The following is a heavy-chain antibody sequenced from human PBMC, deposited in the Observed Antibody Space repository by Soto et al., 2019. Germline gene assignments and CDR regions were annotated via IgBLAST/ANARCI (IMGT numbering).Heavy chain of an antibody. CDR2: IIPLFGTA. CDR1: GVTFSSET. J-gene: IGHJ4*02. V-gene: IGHV1-69*01. CDR3: ATELGDKPARTFHS. Sequence: QVQLVQSGAEVKKPGSSVKVSCKASGVTFSSETISWVRQAPGQGLEWVGGIIPLFGTANYAQKFQGRVTITADESTSTLYLELSSLRCDDTAVYYWATELGDKPARTFHSWGQGPRVTVSS. D-gene: IGHD2-21*01.